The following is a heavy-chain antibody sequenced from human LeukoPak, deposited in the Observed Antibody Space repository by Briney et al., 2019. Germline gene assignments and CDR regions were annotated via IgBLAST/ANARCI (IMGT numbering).Heavy chain of an antibody. CDR2: IYYSGST. Sequence: SETLSLTCTVSGGSINSYYWSWVRQPPGEGLEWIGYIYYSGSTNYNPSLKSRVTISVDTSKNQFSLKLSSVTAADTAVYYCARGAPPYYVWGSYRYYYGMDVWGQGTTVTVSS. CDR1: GGSINSYY. V-gene: IGHV4-59*01. D-gene: IGHD3-16*02. CDR3: ARGAPPYYVWGSYRYYYGMDV. J-gene: IGHJ6*02.